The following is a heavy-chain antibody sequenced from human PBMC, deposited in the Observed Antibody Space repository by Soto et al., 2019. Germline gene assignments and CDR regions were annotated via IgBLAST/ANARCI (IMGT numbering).Heavy chain of an antibody. D-gene: IGHD4-17*01. CDR2: ISAYNGNI. J-gene: IGHJ4*02. Sequence: QVQLVQSGAEVKKPGASVKVSCKAPGYIFPSSTISWVRQAPGQGLEWMGWISAYNGNIKDAQKFQGRFTMTPDTSTSTAYMELRSLTSDDTAMYYCAIANYGDNDYWGQGTLVTVSS. CDR1: GYIFPSST. CDR3: AIANYGDNDY. V-gene: IGHV1-18*01.